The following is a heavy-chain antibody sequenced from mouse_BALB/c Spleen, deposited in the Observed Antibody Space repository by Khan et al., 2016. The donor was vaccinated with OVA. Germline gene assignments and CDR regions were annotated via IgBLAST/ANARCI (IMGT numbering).Heavy chain of an antibody. CDR2: ISDGGSYI. D-gene: IGHD2-13*01. V-gene: IGHV5-4*02. Sequence: EVALVESGGGLVKPGGSLKLSCAASGFTFSDYYMYWIRQTPEERLEWVATISDGGSYIYYADSVKGRLTISRDNAKHNLYLQMSSLKSEDIAMYYCARGYYGDPFAYWGHGTLVTVSA. J-gene: IGHJ3*01. CDR1: GFTFSDYY. CDR3: ARGYYGDPFAY.